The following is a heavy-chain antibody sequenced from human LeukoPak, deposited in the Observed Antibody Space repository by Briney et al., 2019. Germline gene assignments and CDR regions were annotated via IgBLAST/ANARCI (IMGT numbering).Heavy chain of an antibody. CDR3: ARDLGVDTAMEGDVGHWFDP. J-gene: IGHJ5*02. D-gene: IGHD5-18*01. Sequence: PSETLSLTCTVSGYSISSGYYWGWIRQPPGKGLEWIGSIYHSGSTYYNPSLKSRVTISVDTSKNQFSLKLSSVTAADTAVYYCARDLGVDTAMEGDVGHWFDPWGQGTLVTVSS. V-gene: IGHV4-38-2*02. CDR1: GYSISSGYY. CDR2: IYHSGST.